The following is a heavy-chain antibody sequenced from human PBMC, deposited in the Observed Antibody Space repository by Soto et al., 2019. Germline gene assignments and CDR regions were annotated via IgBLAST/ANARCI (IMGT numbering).Heavy chain of an antibody. D-gene: IGHD2-15*01. CDR3: ARTVGPGLTAYFDY. Sequence: QVQLQESGPGLVKPSETLSLTCTVSGASVSSSTYYWSWIRQPPGKGLEWIGFIYYTGSATYYPSLESRVTISLDTSKNQFSLRLTSVTAADTAVYYCARTVGPGLTAYFDYWGQGALVTISS. J-gene: IGHJ4*02. CDR1: GASVSSSTYY. CDR2: IYYTGSA. V-gene: IGHV4-61*01.